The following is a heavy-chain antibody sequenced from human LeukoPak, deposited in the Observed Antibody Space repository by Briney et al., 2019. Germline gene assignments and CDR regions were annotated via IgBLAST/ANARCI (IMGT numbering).Heavy chain of an antibody. Sequence: GGSLRLSCAASGFTFSSFAMHWVRQAPGKGLEWVAVISFDGSDKYYAEAVKGRFTISRDNSENTVYLQMNSLRAEDTAVYYCARDLDSSGYYYAHWGQGSLVTVSS. J-gene: IGHJ4*02. CDR3: ARDLDSSGYYYAH. D-gene: IGHD3-22*01. V-gene: IGHV3-30*04. CDR2: ISFDGSDK. CDR1: GFTFSSFA.